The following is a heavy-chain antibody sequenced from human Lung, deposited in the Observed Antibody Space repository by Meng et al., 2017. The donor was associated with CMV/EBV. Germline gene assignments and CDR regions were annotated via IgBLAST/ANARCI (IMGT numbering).Heavy chain of an antibody. CDR3: ARDYYGSTDNY. CDR1: GFTFSTYS. D-gene: IGHD4-23*01. Sequence: GGFLRLXCAASGFTFSTYSMNWVRQAPGKGLEWVSSISSSSSYIYYADSVKGRFTISRDNAKNSLYLQMNSLRAEDTAVYYCARDYYGSTDNYWGQGTLVTVSS. CDR2: ISSSSSYI. V-gene: IGHV3-21*01. J-gene: IGHJ4*02.